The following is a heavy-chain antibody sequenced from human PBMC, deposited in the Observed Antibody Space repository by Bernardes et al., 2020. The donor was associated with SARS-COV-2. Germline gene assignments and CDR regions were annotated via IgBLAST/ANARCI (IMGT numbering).Heavy chain of an antibody. J-gene: IGHJ4*02. CDR1: GYTFSNYG. Sequence: SVTVSCQASGYTFSNYGISWVRQAPGQGLEWMGWISVYNGNTNYAQKFQGRVTMTTDTSTSTAYMELRSLRSDDTAVYYCARDSGGSYYEGDYWGQGTLVTVSS. CDR2: ISVYNGNT. D-gene: IGHD1-26*01. CDR3: ARDSGGSYYEGDY. V-gene: IGHV1-18*04.